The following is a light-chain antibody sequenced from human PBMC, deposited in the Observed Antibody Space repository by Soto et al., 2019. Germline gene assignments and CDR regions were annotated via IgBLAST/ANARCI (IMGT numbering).Light chain of an antibody. CDR3: SSYRTTNTYV. CDR1: SSDVGGYDY. V-gene: IGLV2-14*01. Sequence: QSALTQPASVSGSPGQSITISCTGTSSDVGGYDYVSWYQQHPGKAPKLIIYEVSHRPSGVSNRFSGSKSGDTASLTISGLQADDETDYYCSSYRTTNTYVFGTVTKVTVL. J-gene: IGLJ1*01. CDR2: EVS.